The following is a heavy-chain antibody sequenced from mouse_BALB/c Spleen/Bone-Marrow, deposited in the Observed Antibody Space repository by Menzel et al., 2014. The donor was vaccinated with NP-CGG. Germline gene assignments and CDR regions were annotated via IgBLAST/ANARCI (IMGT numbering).Heavy chain of an antibody. CDR1: GYAFSTSW. D-gene: IGHD2-4*01. CDR3: ARKGGLDYAMDY. Sequence: QVQLQQSGPELVKPGVSVKTSCKAFGYAFSTSWMNWVKQRPGQGLEWIGRIYPGDEDINYNGKFKGKATLTVDKFSSTAYMQLSSLTSADSAVYFCARKGGLDYAMDYWDQAASITVSS. V-gene: IGHV1-82*01. CDR2: IYPGDEDI. J-gene: IGHJ4*01.